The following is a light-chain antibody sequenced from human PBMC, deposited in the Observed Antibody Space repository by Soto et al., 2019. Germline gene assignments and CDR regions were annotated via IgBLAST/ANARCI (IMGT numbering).Light chain of an antibody. V-gene: IGKV3-11*01. CDR2: DAS. J-gene: IGKJ1*01. Sequence: EIVLTQSPATLSLSPGERATLSFRASQSVSSYLAWYQQKPGQAPRLLIHDASNRATGIPARFSGSGSGTDFTLTISSLEPEDFAVYYCQQRSNWPPWTFGQGTKVEIK. CDR3: QQRSNWPPWT. CDR1: QSVSSY.